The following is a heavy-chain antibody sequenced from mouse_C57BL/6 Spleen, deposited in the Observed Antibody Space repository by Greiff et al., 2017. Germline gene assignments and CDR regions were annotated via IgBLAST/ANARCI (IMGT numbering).Heavy chain of an antibody. CDR3: VRANYGSSSYAMDY. J-gene: IGHJ4*01. D-gene: IGHD1-1*01. CDR2: IRSKSSNYAT. Sequence: EVQRVESGGGLVQPKGSLKLSCAASGFTFNTYAMHWVRQAPGKGLEWVARIRSKSSNYATYYADSVKDRFTISRDDSQSMLYLQMNNLKTEDTAMYYCVRANYGSSSYAMDYWGQGTSVTVSS. CDR1: GFTFNTYA. V-gene: IGHV10-3*01.